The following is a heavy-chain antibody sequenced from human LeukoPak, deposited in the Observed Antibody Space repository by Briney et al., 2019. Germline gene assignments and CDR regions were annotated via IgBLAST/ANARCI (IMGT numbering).Heavy chain of an antibody. CDR1: GFTFSDYY. V-gene: IGHV3-11*01. J-gene: IGHJ4*02. D-gene: IGHD5-24*01. CDR2: IRGSGSTI. Sequence: GGSLRLSCAASGFTFSDYYMSWIRQAPGKGLEGVSYIRGSGSTIYYADSVKGRFTISRDNAKNSLYLQMNSLRAEDTAVYYCARDTFRWLQFRGGDYFDYWGQGTLVTVSS. CDR3: ARDTFRWLQFRGGDYFDY.